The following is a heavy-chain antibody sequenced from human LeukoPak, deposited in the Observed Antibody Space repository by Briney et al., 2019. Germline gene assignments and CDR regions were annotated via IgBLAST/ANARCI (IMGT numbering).Heavy chain of an antibody. V-gene: IGHV4-59*08. D-gene: IGHD3-10*01. Sequence: SETVSLTCTVSGGSIGGLYWTWIRPPPGKGLEWIGYIDSCGSTNYSPSLKSRVTISLDTSKNQFSLKLSSVIAADTAVYYCARQSPSGIHYAFEIWGQGTVVTVSS. CDR3: ARQSPSGIHYAFEI. CDR1: GGSIGGLY. J-gene: IGHJ3*02. CDR2: IDSCGST.